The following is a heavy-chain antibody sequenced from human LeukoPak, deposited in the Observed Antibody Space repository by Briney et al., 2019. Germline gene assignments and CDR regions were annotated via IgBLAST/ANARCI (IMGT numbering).Heavy chain of an antibody. CDR2: ISGSGGST. Sequence: GGSLRLSCAASGFTFSSYAMSWVRQAPGKGLEWVSAISGSGGSTYYADSVKGRFTISRDNSKNTLYLQMNSLRAEDTAVYYCARARTSSGYYSPFDYWGQGTLVTVSS. CDR1: GFTFSSYA. D-gene: IGHD3-22*01. J-gene: IGHJ4*02. V-gene: IGHV3-23*01. CDR3: ARARTSSGYYSPFDY.